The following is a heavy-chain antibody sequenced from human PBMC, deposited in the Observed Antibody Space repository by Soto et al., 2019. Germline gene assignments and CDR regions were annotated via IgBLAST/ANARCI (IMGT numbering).Heavy chain of an antibody. CDR2: INPSGDTT. Sequence: ASVKVSCKASGYSFTTNYIHWLRQAPGQGLEWMGIINPSGDTTHYAQNFQGRVTMTRDTSTSTVYMEMSSLRSEDTAVYYCAAPGARGYFDLWGQGTRVTVS. V-gene: IGHV1-46*01. CDR3: AAPGARGYFDL. CDR1: GYSFTTNY. D-gene: IGHD6-13*01. J-gene: IGHJ4*02.